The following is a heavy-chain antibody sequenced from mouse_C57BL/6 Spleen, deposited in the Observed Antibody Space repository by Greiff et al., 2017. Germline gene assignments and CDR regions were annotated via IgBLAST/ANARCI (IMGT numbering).Heavy chain of an antibody. Sequence: QVQLKQSGPELVKPGASVKISCKASGYAFSSSWMNWVKQRPGKGLEWIGRIYPGDGATNYNGTFKGKATLTADKSSSTAYIQLSSLTSEDSAVYFCARNYYGSPFMDYWGQGTSVTVSS. CDR2: IYPGDGAT. V-gene: IGHV1-82*01. J-gene: IGHJ4*01. CDR1: GYAFSSSW. CDR3: ARNYYGSPFMDY. D-gene: IGHD1-1*01.